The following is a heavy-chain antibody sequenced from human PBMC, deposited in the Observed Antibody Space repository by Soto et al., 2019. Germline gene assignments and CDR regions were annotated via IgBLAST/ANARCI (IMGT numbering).Heavy chain of an antibody. CDR3: AIGTTVVAFYYYYAMDV. CDR2: IIPMSGTA. CDR1: GGPFNSYT. D-gene: IGHD4-4*01. J-gene: IGHJ6*02. V-gene: IGHV1-69*01. Sequence: QVQLVQSGADVKKPGSSVRVSCKASGGPFNSYTISWVRQAPGQGLEWMGGIIPMSGTANYAQTFRGRLTITADESTNTAYMELTSLRSEDTAVYYCAIGTTVVAFYYYYAMDVWGQGTTVTVSS.